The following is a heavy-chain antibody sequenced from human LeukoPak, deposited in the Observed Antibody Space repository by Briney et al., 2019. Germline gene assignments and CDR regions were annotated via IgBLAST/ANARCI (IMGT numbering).Heavy chain of an antibody. CDR2: IYYSGST. D-gene: IGHD5-18*01. Sequence: PSETLSLTCTVSGGSISSYYWSWIRQPPGKGLEWIGYIYYSGSTNYNPSLKSRVTISVDTSKNQFSLKLSSVTAADTAVYYCATLGYSYGTDYWGQGTLVTVSS. V-gene: IGHV4-59*08. CDR1: GGSISSYY. CDR3: ATLGYSYGTDY. J-gene: IGHJ4*02.